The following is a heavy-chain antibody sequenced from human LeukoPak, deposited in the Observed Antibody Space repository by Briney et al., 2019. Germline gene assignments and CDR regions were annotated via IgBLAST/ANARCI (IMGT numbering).Heavy chain of an antibody. CDR1: AASFSSHY. CDR2: ISYIGST. V-gene: IGHV4-59*11. D-gene: IGHD4-17*01. CDR3: ARDLVTVAKGFDI. J-gene: IGHJ3*02. Sequence: SETLSLTCAVSAASFSSHYWTWIRQSPGKELEWIGYISYIGSTNYNPSLKSRVTISIDTSRNQFSLKLRSVTAADTAVYYCARDLVTVAKGFDIWGQGTMVSVSS.